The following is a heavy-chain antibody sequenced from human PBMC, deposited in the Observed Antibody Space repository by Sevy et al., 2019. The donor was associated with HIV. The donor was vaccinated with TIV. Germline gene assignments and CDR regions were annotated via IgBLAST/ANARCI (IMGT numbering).Heavy chain of an antibody. D-gene: IGHD3-10*01. CDR3: ARPMVRGATPNWFDP. CDR2: INHSGST. V-gene: IGHV4-34*01. Sequence: SETLSLTCAVYGGSFSGYYWSWIRQSPGKGLEWIGEINHSGSTNYNPSLKSRVTISVDTSKNQFSLKLSSVTAADTAVYYCARPMVRGATPNWFDPCGQGTLVTVSS. CDR1: GGSFSGYY. J-gene: IGHJ5*02.